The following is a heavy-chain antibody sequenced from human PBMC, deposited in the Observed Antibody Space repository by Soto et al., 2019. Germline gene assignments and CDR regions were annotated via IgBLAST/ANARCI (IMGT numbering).Heavy chain of an antibody. CDR1: GYTFTSYG. V-gene: IGHV1-18*01. J-gene: IGHJ6*03. Sequence: ASVKVSCKASGYTFTSYGISWVRQAPGQGLEWMGWISAYNGNTNYAQKLQGRVTMTTDTSTSTAYMELRSLRSDDTAVYYCARDGDSRPGFGGIVATIEEIGYYYYYYMDVWGKGTTVTVSS. CDR2: ISAYNGNT. D-gene: IGHD5-12*01. CDR3: ARDGDSRPGFGGIVATIEEIGYYYYYYMDV.